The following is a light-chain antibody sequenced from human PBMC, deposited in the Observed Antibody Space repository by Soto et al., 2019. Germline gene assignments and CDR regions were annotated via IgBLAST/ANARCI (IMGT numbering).Light chain of an antibody. Sequence: QSVLTQTPSVSGAPGQWVTISCTGSSSNIGAGYDVYWYQQLPGTTPKLLIYANTNRPSGVADRFSGSKSGTSASLAIAGLQAEDEADYYCQTYASSLSGAVFGGGTKLTVL. V-gene: IGLV1-40*01. CDR3: QTYASSLSGAV. J-gene: IGLJ3*02. CDR1: SSNIGAGYD. CDR2: ANT.